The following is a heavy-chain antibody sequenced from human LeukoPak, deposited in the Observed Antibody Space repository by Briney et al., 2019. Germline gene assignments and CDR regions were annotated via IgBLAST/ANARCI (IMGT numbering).Heavy chain of an antibody. D-gene: IGHD3-22*01. CDR1: GGSFSGYY. Sequence: SETLSLTRAVYGGSFSGYYWSWLRQPPGKGLEWIGEINHSGSTNYNPSLKSRVTISVDTSKNQFSLKLSSVTAADTAVYYCARGHTYYYDSSGYSREPWGQGTLVTVSS. J-gene: IGHJ5*02. CDR2: INHSGST. CDR3: ARGHTYYYDSSGYSREP. V-gene: IGHV4-34*01.